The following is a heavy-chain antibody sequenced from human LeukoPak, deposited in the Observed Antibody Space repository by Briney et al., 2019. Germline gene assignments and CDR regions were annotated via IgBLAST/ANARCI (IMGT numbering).Heavy chain of an antibody. D-gene: IGHD2-2*01. V-gene: IGHV3-53*01. Sequence: TGGSLRLSCAASGFTVSSSYMSWVRQAPGKGLEWVSIIYSGGSTYYADSVKGRFTISRDNSQNTLYLQMNTLRAEDTAVYYCARGGVDSYCSTTSCRRWFDPWGQGNLVTVSS. CDR2: IYSGGST. CDR3: ARGGVDSYCSTTSCRRWFDP. J-gene: IGHJ5*02. CDR1: GFTVSSSY.